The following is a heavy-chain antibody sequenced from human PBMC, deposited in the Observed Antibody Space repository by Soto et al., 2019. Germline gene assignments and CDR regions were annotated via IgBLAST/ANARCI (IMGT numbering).Heavy chain of an antibody. D-gene: IGHD5-18*01. CDR2: ISESGSDI. CDR3: VKTAREADY. J-gene: IGHJ4*02. V-gene: IGHV3-11*01. Sequence: GGSLRLSCAASGFAFSVYYMTWIRQAPGKGLEWLTYISESGSDISYADSVKGRFTVSRDNAKNSLFLQMNSLRAVDTAVYYCVKTAREADYWGQGTLVTVSS. CDR1: GFAFSVYY.